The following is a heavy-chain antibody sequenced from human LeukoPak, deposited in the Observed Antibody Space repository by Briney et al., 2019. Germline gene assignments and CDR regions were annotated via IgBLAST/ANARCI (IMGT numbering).Heavy chain of an antibody. Sequence: ASVKVTCKASGYTFTSYDINWVRQATGQGREGRGWMNPNSGNTGYAQKFQGRGTMTRNTYIRKDYMEVSRLRSRDTAVYYCARDFHLNYDSSGHPRPAWGGIDYWGQGTLVTVSS. CDR3: ARDFHLNYDSSGHPRPAWGGIDY. CDR1: GYTFTSYD. J-gene: IGHJ4*02. V-gene: IGHV1-8*01. CDR2: MNPNSGNT. D-gene: IGHD3-22*01.